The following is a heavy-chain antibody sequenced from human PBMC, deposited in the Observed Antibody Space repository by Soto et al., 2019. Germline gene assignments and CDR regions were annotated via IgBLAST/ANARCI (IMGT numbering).Heavy chain of an antibody. V-gene: IGHV1-69*01. CDR1: GGTFSSYA. Sequence: QVQLVQSGAEVKKPGSSVKVSCKASGGTFSSYAISWVRQAPGQGLEWMGGIIPIFGTANYAQKFQGRVTITADESTSPAYMELSSLRSEDTAVYYCARVSFGGDVTPYYYYYGMDVWGQGTTVTVSS. CDR2: IIPIFGTA. D-gene: IGHD3-10*01. CDR3: ARVSFGGDVTPYYYYYGMDV. J-gene: IGHJ6*02.